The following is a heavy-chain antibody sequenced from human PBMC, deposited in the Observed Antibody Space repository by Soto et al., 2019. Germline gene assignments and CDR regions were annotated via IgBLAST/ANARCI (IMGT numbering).Heavy chain of an antibody. CDR2: VRSKIHNYAT. D-gene: IGHD2-8*01. Sequence: GGSLRLSCSASGFTFSRSDLHRVRQAPGNGLEWVGRVRSKIHNYATSFADSVRGRFTISRNDSDNTVSLEMSGLKSEDTALYYCSRHEEGRRMVFYGMDVWGQGTTVTVSS. CDR1: GFTFSRSD. V-gene: IGHV3-73*01. CDR3: SRHEEGRRMVFYGMDV. J-gene: IGHJ6*02.